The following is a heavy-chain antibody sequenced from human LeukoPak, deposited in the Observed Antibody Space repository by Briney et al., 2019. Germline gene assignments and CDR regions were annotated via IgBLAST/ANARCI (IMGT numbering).Heavy chain of an antibody. CDR1: GGSISSGGYY. CDR2: IYYSGST. CDR3: ARHRTAMARFDP. D-gene: IGHD5-18*01. J-gene: IGHJ5*02. Sequence: SETLSLTCTVSGGSISSGGYYWSWIRQHPGKGLEWIGYIYYSGSTYYNPSLKSRVTISVDTSKNQFSLKLSSVTAADTAVYYCARHRTAMARFDPWGQGTLVTVSS. V-gene: IGHV4-31*03.